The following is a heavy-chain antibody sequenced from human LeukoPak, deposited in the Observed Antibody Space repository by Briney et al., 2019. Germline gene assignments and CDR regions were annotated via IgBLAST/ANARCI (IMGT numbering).Heavy chain of an antibody. Sequence: PGGSLRLSCAASGFTYSSYEMNWVRQAPGKGLEWVSYISSSGSTIYYADSVKGRFTISRDNAKNSLYLQMNSLRAEDTAVYYCAREDMGYCSGVSCYRAWFDPWGQGTLVTVSS. CDR1: GFTYSSYE. J-gene: IGHJ5*02. D-gene: IGHD2-15*01. V-gene: IGHV3-48*03. CDR2: ISSSGSTI. CDR3: AREDMGYCSGVSCYRAWFDP.